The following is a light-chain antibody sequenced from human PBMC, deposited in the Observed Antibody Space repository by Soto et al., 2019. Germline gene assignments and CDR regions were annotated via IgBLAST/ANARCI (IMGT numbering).Light chain of an antibody. J-gene: IGKJ1*01. CDR3: QQAFSAEWT. CDR2: TSF. Sequence: DIQTTQSPSSLSASVADRVSITCRASQSIGTFLNWYQQKPGEAPNLLIHTSFSLYSGVPSRFSDSGSGTDFTLTISSLQPEDFATYFCQQAFSAEWTFGQGTKVDIK. CDR1: QSIGTF. V-gene: IGKV1-39*01.